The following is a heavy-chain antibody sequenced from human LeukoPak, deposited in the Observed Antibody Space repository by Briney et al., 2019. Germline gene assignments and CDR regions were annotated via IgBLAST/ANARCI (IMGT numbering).Heavy chain of an antibody. J-gene: IGHJ4*02. Sequence: KPSETLSLTCSVSGGSIGTYYWSWIRQPPGKGLEWIGYIYYSGSTRHNPSLKGRVTISADTSKNQFSLNLRSMKASDTAIYYCARAFCVGDCFVLHIYFDSWGQGTLVTVSS. CDR3: ARAFCVGDCFVLHIYFDS. V-gene: IGHV4-59*08. CDR2: IYYSGST. D-gene: IGHD2-21*02. CDR1: GGSIGTYY.